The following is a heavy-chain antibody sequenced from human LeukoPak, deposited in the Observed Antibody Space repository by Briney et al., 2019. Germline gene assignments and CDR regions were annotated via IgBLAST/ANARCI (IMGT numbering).Heavy chain of an antibody. CDR2: ISSSGSYI. J-gene: IGHJ4*02. Sequence: GVLRLSCAASGFTFSSYSMNWVRQAPGKGLEWVSSISSSGSYIYYADSVKGRFTISRDNAKNSLYLQMNSLRAEDTAVYYCARDMDSDYWGQGTLVTVSS. CDR1: GFTFSSYS. CDR3: ARDMDSDY. D-gene: IGHD2-2*03. V-gene: IGHV3-21*01.